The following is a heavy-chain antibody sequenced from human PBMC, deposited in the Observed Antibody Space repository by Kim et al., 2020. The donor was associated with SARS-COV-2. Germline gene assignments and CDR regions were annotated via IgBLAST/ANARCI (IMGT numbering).Heavy chain of an antibody. CDR3: ATLGYSSSWGGMDV. V-gene: IGHV3-48*03. D-gene: IGHD6-6*01. Sequence: GGSLRLSCAASTFTFSSYAMNWVRQAPGKGLEWLSYISTSGSTLYYADSVKGRFTISRDNAKNSLYLQMNSVRAEDTAVYYCATLGYSSSWGGMDVWGQGTTVTVSS. CDR2: ISTSGSTL. CDR1: TFTFSSYA. J-gene: IGHJ6*02.